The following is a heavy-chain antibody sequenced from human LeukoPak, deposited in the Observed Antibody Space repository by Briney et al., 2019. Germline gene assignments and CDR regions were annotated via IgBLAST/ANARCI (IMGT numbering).Heavy chain of an antibody. CDR2: IYYSGST. CDR3: ARVGRTTVTTTAVYYYYYMDV. Sequence: SETLSLTCTVSGGSISSYYWSWIRQPPGKGLEWIGYIYYSGSTNYNPSLKSRVTISVDTSKNQFSLKLSSVTAADTAVYYCARVGRTTVTTTAVYYYYYMDVWGKGTTVTISS. J-gene: IGHJ6*03. V-gene: IGHV4-59*01. D-gene: IGHD4-17*01. CDR1: GGSISSYY.